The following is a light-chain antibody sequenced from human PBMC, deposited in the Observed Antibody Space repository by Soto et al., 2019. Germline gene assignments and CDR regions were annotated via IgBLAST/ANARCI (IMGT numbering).Light chain of an antibody. CDR2: DAS. J-gene: IGKJ3*01. CDR3: QQYNSCVT. V-gene: IGKV1-5*01. Sequence: DIQMTQSPSTLSASVGDRVAITCRASQSISSWLAWYQQKPGKAPKLLIYDASSLESGVPSRFSGSGSGTEFPLTITSLQPDDSATYYCQQYNSCVTFGPGTKVDIK. CDR1: QSISSW.